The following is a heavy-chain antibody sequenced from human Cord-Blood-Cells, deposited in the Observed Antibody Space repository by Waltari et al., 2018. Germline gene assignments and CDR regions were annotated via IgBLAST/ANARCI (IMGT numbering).Heavy chain of an antibody. V-gene: IGHV4-61*01. J-gene: IGHJ5*02. D-gene: IGHD3-10*01. CDR1: GGSVSSGSYY. CDR2: IYYSGRT. Sequence: QVQLQESGPGLVKPSETLSLTCTVSGGSVSSGSYYWSWIRQPPGKGLEWIGYIYYSGRTNYNPSLKSRVTISVDTSKNQFSLKLSSVTAADTAVYYCARGRGGVRGVLPNHNWFDPWGQGTLVTVSS. CDR3: ARGRGGVRGVLPNHNWFDP.